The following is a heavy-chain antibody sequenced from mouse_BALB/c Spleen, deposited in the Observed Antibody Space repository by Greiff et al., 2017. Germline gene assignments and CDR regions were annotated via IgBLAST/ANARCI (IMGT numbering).Heavy chain of an antibody. J-gene: IGHJ1*01. CDR3: ARSPDYYGSSYGYFDV. V-gene: IGHV5-12-1*01. CDR1: GFAFSSYD. Sequence: EVMLVESGGGLVKPGGSLKLSCAASGFAFSSYDMSWVRQTPEKRLEWVAYISSGGGSTYYPDTVKGRFTISRDNAKNTLYLQMSSLKSEDTAMYYCARSPDYYGSSYGYFDVWGAGTTVTVSS. CDR2: ISSGGGST. D-gene: IGHD1-1*01.